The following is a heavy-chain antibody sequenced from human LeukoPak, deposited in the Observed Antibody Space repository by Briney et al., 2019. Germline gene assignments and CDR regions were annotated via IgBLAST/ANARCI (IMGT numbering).Heavy chain of an antibody. CDR1: GYTFTSYD. D-gene: IGHD3-22*01. V-gene: IGHV1-8*01. J-gene: IGHJ3*02. Sequence: ASVKVSCEASGYTFTSYDINWVRQATGQGLEWMGWMSPNSGDTGYAQKFQGRVTMTRDTFINTAYMELSSLRSEDAAVYYCARDYYDSSGYYWTCAFDIWGQGTMVTVSS. CDR3: ARDYYDSSGYYWTCAFDI. CDR2: MSPNSGDT.